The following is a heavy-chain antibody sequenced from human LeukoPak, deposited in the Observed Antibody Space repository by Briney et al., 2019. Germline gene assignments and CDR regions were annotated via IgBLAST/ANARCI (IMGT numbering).Heavy chain of an antibody. CDR2: INPSGGST. J-gene: IGHJ4*02. V-gene: IGHV1-46*01. Sequence: ASVKVSCKASGYTFTSYCRHWVRQAPGQGLEWMGIINPSGGSTSYAQKFQGRVTMTRDTSTSTVYMELSSLRSEDTAVYYCAGGSSAWYSVAYWGQGTLVTVSS. CDR3: AGGSSAWYSVAY. CDR1: GYTFTSYC. D-gene: IGHD6-19*01.